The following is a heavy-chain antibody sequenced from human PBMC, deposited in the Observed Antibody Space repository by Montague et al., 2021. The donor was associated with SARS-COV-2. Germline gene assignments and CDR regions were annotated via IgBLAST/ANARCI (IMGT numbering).Heavy chain of an antibody. CDR3: ARRGHGTMVRGVIISAFDI. D-gene: IGHD3-10*01. CDR1: GGSISSYY. CDR2: IYYSGST. V-gene: IGHV4-59*08. Sequence: SETLSPTSTVSGGSISSYYWSWIRQPPGKGLEWIGYIYYSGSTDYNPSLKSRVTISVDTSKNQFSLKLSSVTAADTAVYYCARRGHGTMVRGVIISAFDIWGQGTMVTVSS. J-gene: IGHJ3*02.